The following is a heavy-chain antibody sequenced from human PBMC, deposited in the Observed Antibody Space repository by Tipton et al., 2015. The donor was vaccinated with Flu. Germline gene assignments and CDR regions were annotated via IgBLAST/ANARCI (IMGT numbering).Heavy chain of an antibody. J-gene: IGHJ4*02. CDR1: AFTFSDHY. Sequence: SLRLSCAASAFTFSDHYMSWIRQAPGKGLEWISYITATGAGVSYADSVKGRFTISRDNAKNSLYLQMNSLRAEDTAVYYCARDIIGDYGGDWGQGTLVTVSS. V-gene: IGHV3-11*04. CDR3: ARDIIGDYGGD. D-gene: IGHD4/OR15-4a*01. CDR2: ITATGAGV.